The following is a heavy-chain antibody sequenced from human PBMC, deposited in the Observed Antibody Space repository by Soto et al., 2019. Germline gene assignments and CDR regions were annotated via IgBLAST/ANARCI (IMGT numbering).Heavy chain of an antibody. Sequence: NPSETLSLTCSVLDDSISDSRYYWGWIRQSPEKGLEWIGSISHDGHAYYNPPLKSRVTLFADTSRNQFYLKMKSVTVADTALYFCARKVCGDYLGGNWFDPWGQGAQVTVSS. D-gene: IGHD4-17*01. CDR2: ISHDGHA. CDR1: DDSISDSRYY. J-gene: IGHJ5*02. V-gene: IGHV4-39*01. CDR3: ARKVCGDYLGGNWFDP.